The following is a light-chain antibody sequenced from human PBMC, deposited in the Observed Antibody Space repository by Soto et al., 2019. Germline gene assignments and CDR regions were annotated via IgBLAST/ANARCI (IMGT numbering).Light chain of an antibody. V-gene: IGKV3-11*01. CDR2: DAS. Sequence: ETVLTQSPATPSLSPGERAILSCRASQSVSTYLAWYQQKPGQAPRLLISDASNRATGIPDRFSGSGSGTDFTLTISSLEPEDFAVYYCQQRSSWPLTFGGGTKVEIK. J-gene: IGKJ4*01. CDR1: QSVSTY. CDR3: QQRSSWPLT.